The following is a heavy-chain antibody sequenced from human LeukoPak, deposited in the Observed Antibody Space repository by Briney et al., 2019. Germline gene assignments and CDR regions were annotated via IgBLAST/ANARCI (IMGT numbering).Heavy chain of an antibody. Sequence: TLSLTCAVSGASISNYYWSWIRQPPGKALEWLARIDWDDDKYYSTSLKTRLTISKDTSKNQVVLTMTNMDPVDTATYYCARMITPSNGRFSSMTLDYWGQGTLVTVSS. CDR1: GASISNYY. CDR2: IDWDDDK. CDR3: ARMITPSNGRFSSMTLDY. J-gene: IGHJ4*02. V-gene: IGHV2-70*11. D-gene: IGHD5-18*01.